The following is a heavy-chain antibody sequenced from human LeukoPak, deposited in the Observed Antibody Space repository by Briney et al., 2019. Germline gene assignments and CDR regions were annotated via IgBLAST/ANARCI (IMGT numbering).Heavy chain of an antibody. CDR2: IYSSGST. V-gene: IGHV4-59*12. CDR3: ARRATRGYSYGRPYYFDY. D-gene: IGHD5-18*01. Sequence: PSETLSLTCTVSGGSISSYYWSWIRQPPGKGLEWIGCIYSSGSTNYNPSLKSRVTISVDTSKNQFSLKPSSVTAADTAVYYCARRATRGYSYGRPYYFDYWGQGTLVTVSS. J-gene: IGHJ4*02. CDR1: GGSISSYY.